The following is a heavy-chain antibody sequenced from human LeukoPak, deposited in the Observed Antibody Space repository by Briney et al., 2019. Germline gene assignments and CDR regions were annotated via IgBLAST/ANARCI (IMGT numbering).Heavy chain of an antibody. Sequence: GGSLRLSCAASGFTFSSYGMHWVRQAPGKGLEWVAVISYDGSNKYYADSVKGRFTISRDNSKNTLYLQMNSLRAEDTAVYYCAKDLRDRHYGSGSYDYWGQGTLVTVSS. V-gene: IGHV3-30*18. CDR1: GFTFSSYG. CDR3: AKDLRDRHYGSGSYDY. J-gene: IGHJ4*02. D-gene: IGHD3-10*01. CDR2: ISYDGSNK.